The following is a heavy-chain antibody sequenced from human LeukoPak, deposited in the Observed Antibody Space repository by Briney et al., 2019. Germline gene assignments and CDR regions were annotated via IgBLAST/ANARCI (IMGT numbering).Heavy chain of an antibody. CDR2: IYSGGST. Sequence: GGSLRLSCAASGFTVSSNFMSWVRQAPGKGLEWVSVIYSGGSTYYADSVKGRFTISRDNSKNALYLQMNSLRAEDTAVYYCASTFYGDSPPYWGQGTLVTVSS. D-gene: IGHD4-17*01. CDR1: GFTVSSNF. CDR3: ASTFYGDSPPY. J-gene: IGHJ4*02. V-gene: IGHV3-66*01.